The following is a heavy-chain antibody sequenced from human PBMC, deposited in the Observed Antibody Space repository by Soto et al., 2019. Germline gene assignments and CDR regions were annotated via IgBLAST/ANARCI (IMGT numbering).Heavy chain of an antibody. J-gene: IGHJ6*03. V-gene: IGHV3-23*01. CDR3: ARDLSWGSNWYYYMDV. CDR2: INNSGGTT. Sequence: GGSLRLSCAASGFSFSSYAMSWVRQAPGKGLEWVSGINNSGGTTYYADSVKGRFTVSRDNARNSLYLQMNSLRAEDTAVYYCARDLSWGSNWYYYMDVWGKGTTVTVSS. D-gene: IGHD7-27*01. CDR1: GFSFSSYA.